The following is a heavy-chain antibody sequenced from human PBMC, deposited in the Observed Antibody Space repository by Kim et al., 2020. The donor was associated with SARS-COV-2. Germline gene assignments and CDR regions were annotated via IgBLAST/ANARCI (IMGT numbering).Heavy chain of an antibody. J-gene: IGHJ4*02. V-gene: IGHV3-30*01. Sequence: KGRFNISRNNSKNTLYLQMNSLRAEDTAVYYGARDPSIALAGRGGYYFDYWGQGTLVTVSS. D-gene: IGHD6-19*01. CDR3: ARDPSIALAGRGGYYFDY.